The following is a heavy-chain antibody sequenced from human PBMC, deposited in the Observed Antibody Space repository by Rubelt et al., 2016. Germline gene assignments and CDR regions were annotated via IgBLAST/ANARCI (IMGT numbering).Heavy chain of an antibody. CDR3: ASGGLAAAGAAFDY. Sequence: QVQLQQWGAGLLKPSETLSLTCAVYGGSFSGYYWSWIRQPPGKGLEWIGSIYHSGSTYYNPSLKSRVTISVDTSKNQFSLKLSSGDGAGQAVSYCASGGLAAAGAAFDYWGQGTLVTVS. J-gene: IGHJ4*02. CDR1: GGSFSGYY. V-gene: IGHV4-34*01. CDR2: IYHSGST. D-gene: IGHD6-13*01.